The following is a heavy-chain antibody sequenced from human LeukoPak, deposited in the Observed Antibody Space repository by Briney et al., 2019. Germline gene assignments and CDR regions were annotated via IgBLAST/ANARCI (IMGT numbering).Heavy chain of an antibody. V-gene: IGHV1-8*01. D-gene: IGHD2-15*01. CDR2: MSTNSGNT. CDR1: VYTFTSYD. J-gene: IGHJ1*01. Sequence: ASVTVSCKSSVYTFTSYDINWVRQAPGQGLEWMGWMSTNSGNTGYAQKFQGRVTMTRDTSRSTAYLELTTLRPDDTEVHYCARGPPPYCSGNSCYSFLYFHHWGQGTLVTVSS. CDR3: ARGPPPYCSGNSCYSFLYFHH.